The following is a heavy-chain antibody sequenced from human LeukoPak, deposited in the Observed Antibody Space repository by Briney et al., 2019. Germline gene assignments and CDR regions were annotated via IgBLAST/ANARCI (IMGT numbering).Heavy chain of an antibody. D-gene: IGHD6-19*01. CDR1: GGSVSSGSYY. V-gene: IGHV4-61*01. CDR2: ISYSGST. CDR3: ATSSGWYSHAFDI. J-gene: IGHJ3*02. Sequence: SETLSLTCTVSGGSVSSGSYYWSWIRQPPGKGLEWIGYISYSGSTNYNPSLKSRVTISVDTSKNQFSLKLSSVTAADTAVYYCATSSGWYSHAFDIWGQGTMVTVSS.